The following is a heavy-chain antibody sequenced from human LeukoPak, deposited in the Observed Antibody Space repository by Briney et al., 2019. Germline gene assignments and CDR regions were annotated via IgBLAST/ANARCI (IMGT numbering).Heavy chain of an antibody. V-gene: IGHV3-48*01. CDR3: ARDRHFDTSGYYNAFDI. Sequence: PGGSLRLSCAASGFTFSDYAMNWVRQAPGKGQEWVSYISSSSSTMYYADSVKGRFTISRDNAKNSLYLQMNSLRAEDTAVYYCARDRHFDTSGYYNAFDIWGQGTMVTVSS. CDR2: ISSSSSTM. D-gene: IGHD3-22*01. CDR1: GFTFSDYA. J-gene: IGHJ3*02.